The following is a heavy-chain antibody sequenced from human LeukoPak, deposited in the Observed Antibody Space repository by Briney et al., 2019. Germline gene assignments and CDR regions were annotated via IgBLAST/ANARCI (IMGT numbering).Heavy chain of an antibody. CDR1: GYTFTGYY. D-gene: IGHD3-22*01. Sequence: ASVKVSCKASGYTFTGYYIHWVRQAPGQGLEWMGWINPNSGGTNYAQKFQGRVTMTRDTSISTAYMELSGLRSDDTAVYYCAGITMIVVVIVLFDYWGQGTLVTVSS. CDR2: INPNSGGT. V-gene: IGHV1-2*02. J-gene: IGHJ4*02. CDR3: AGITMIVVVIVLFDY.